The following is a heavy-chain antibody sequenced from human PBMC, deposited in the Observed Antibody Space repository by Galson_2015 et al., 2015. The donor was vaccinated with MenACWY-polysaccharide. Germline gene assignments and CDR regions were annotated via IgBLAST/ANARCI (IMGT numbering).Heavy chain of an antibody. CDR3: ARDKGVLRFLEWSPLEAFGAFDI. V-gene: IGHV1-46*01. CDR2: INPSGGST. D-gene: IGHD3-3*01. J-gene: IGHJ3*02. CDR1: GYTFTSYY. Sequence: SVKVSCKASGYTFTSYYMHWVRQAPGQGLEWMGIINPSGGSTSYAQKFQGRVTMTRDTSTSTVYMELSSLRSEDTAVYYCARDKGVLRFLEWSPLEAFGAFDIWGQGTMVTVSS.